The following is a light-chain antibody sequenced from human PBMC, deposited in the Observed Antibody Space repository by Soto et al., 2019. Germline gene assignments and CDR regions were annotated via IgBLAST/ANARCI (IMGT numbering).Light chain of an antibody. CDR2: DAS. CDR3: QQRSKGPRT. V-gene: IGKV3-11*01. J-gene: IGKJ1*01. CDR1: QRFNSY. Sequence: EMVLTQAPATLSLSPEERATLSCRARQRFNSYLAGYQQKPGYAPRLLIYDASNRATGIPARFSDSGTGTGFALTISSLEPEDFAVYYCQQRSKGPRTVGQETKVDI.